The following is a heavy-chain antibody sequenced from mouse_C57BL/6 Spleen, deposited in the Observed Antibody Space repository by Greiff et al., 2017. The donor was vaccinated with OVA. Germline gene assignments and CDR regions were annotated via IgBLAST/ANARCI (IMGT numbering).Heavy chain of an antibody. CDR2: ISDGGSYT. CDR3: ARGDGYYGYFDY. CDR1: GFTFSSYA. J-gene: IGHJ2*01. V-gene: IGHV5-4*01. Sequence: DVQLQESGGGLVKPGGSLKLSCAASGFTFSSYAMSWVRQTPEKRLEWVATISDGGSYTYYPDNVKGRFTISRDNAKNNLYLQMSHLKSEDTAMYYCARGDGYYGYFDYWGQGTTLTVSS. D-gene: IGHD2-3*01.